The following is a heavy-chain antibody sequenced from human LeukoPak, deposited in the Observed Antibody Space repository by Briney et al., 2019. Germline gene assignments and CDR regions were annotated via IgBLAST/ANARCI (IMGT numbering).Heavy chain of an antibody. Sequence: ASVKVSCKASGYTFTSYGISWVRQAPGQGLEWMGWISAYNGNTNYAQKLQGRVTMTTDTSTSTAYMELRSLRSDDTAVYYCARDGQYYDFWSGYYSDPPIDYWGQGTLVTVSS. CDR1: GYTFTSYG. J-gene: IGHJ4*02. D-gene: IGHD3-3*01. V-gene: IGHV1-18*01. CDR2: ISAYNGNT. CDR3: ARDGQYYDFWSGYYSDPPIDY.